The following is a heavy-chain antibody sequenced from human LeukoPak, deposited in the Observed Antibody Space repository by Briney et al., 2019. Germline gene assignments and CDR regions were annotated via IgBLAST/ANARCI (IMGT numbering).Heavy chain of an antibody. D-gene: IGHD3-22*01. CDR3: ARDTYYYDSSGFTDY. Sequence: GGSLRLSCAASGFTVSSNYMSWVRQAPGKGLEWVSVIYSGGSTYYADSVKGRFTISRDNSKNTLYLQMNSLRAEDTAVYYCARDTYYYDSSGFTDYWGQGTLVTVSS. V-gene: IGHV3-53*01. J-gene: IGHJ4*02. CDR2: IYSGGST. CDR1: GFTVSSNY.